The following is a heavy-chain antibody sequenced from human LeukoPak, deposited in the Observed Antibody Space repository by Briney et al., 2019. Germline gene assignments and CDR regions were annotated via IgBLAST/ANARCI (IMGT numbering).Heavy chain of an antibody. J-gene: IGHJ6*04. CDR3: ARWFGELSADV. D-gene: IGHD3-10*01. V-gene: IGHV1-18*04. CDR1: VYTFTSYG. Sequence: ASVEVSCKASVYTFTSYGISWVRQAPGQGLGWMVWISAYNGNTNYAQKLQGRVTMTTDTSTRIAYMQLSSLRSEDTAVYSCARWFGELSADVWGKGTTVTVSS. CDR2: ISAYNGNT.